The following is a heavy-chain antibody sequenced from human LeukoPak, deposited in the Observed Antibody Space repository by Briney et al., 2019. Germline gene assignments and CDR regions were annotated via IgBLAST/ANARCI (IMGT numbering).Heavy chain of an antibody. Sequence: QTGRSLRLSCAASGFTFSSYAMHWVRQAPGKGLEWVAVISYDGSNKYYADSVKGRFTISRDNSKNTLYLQMNSLRAEDTAVYYCARDLYYYDSSGYQAPHYYYYYGMDVWGQGTTVTVS. J-gene: IGHJ6*02. D-gene: IGHD3-22*01. V-gene: IGHV3-30-3*01. CDR1: GFTFSSYA. CDR2: ISYDGSNK. CDR3: ARDLYYYDSSGYQAPHYYYYYGMDV.